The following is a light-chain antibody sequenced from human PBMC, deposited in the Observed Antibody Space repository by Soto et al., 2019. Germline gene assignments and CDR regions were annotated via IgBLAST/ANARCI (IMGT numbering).Light chain of an antibody. CDR1: QTIKSSS. Sequence: EIVLTQSPGTLSLSPGERATLSCRASQTIKSSSLAWYQQRPGQAHRLLIYAASSRATGIPEKFSGSGSGTDFTLTISRLEPEEFAVYYCQQYGSSPRTVGQGNKVDIK. CDR3: QQYGSSPRT. J-gene: IGKJ1*01. V-gene: IGKV3-20*01. CDR2: AAS.